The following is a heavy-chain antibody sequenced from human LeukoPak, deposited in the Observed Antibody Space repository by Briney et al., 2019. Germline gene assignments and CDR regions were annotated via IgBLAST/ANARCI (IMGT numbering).Heavy chain of an antibody. CDR2: IYSGGST. CDR3: ARVPVLGTCENLQH. CDR1: GFIVSSHY. Sequence: GGSLRLSCAASGFIVSSHYMSWVRQAPGKGLEWVSVIYSGGSTDYADSVKGRFTISRDISKNTVHLQMNSLRAEDTAVYYCARVPVLGTCENLQHWGQGTMVTVSS. D-gene: IGHD1-14*01. V-gene: IGHV3-66*01. J-gene: IGHJ1*01.